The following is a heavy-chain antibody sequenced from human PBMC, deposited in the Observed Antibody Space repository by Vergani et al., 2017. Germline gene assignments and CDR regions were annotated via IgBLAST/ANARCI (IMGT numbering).Heavy chain of an antibody. CDR2: IDWDDDK. CDR3: AWNVYGDYLGYFDY. V-gene: IGHV2-70*15. Sequence: QVTLRESGPALVKPTQTLTLTCTFSGFSLSTSGMCVSWIRQPPGKALEWLARIDWDDDKYYSTSLKTRLTISKDTSKNQVVLTMTNMDPVDTATYYCAWNVYGDYLGYFDYWGQGTLVTVSS. CDR1: GFSLSTSGMC. J-gene: IGHJ4*02. D-gene: IGHD4-17*01.